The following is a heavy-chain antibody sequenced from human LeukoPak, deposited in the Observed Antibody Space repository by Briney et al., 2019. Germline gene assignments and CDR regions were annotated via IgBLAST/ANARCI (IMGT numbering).Heavy chain of an antibody. CDR1: GFTFDGYG. D-gene: IGHD3-9*01. CDR3: TKVPDWRTGFDY. Sequence: GGSLRLSCAASGFTFDGYGMYWVRQAPGKGLEWVSGITWNSDDMAYADSVRGRSTISRDNAKNCLYLQMNSLRVEDTALYYCTKVPDWRTGFDYWGQGTLVTVSS. V-gene: IGHV3-9*01. J-gene: IGHJ4*02. CDR2: ITWNSDDM.